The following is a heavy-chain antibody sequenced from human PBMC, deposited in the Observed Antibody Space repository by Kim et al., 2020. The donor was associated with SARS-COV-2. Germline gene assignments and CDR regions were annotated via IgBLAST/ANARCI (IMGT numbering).Heavy chain of an antibody. Sequence: SVKVSCKASGGTFSSYAISRVRQAPGQGLEWMGGIIPIFGTANYAQKFQGRVTITADKSTSTAYMELSSLRSEDTAVYYCARDGDGSGSYSNFDYWGQGTLVTVSS. D-gene: IGHD3-10*01. V-gene: IGHV1-69*06. CDR1: GGTFSSYA. CDR2: IIPIFGTA. CDR3: ARDGDGSGSYSNFDY. J-gene: IGHJ4*02.